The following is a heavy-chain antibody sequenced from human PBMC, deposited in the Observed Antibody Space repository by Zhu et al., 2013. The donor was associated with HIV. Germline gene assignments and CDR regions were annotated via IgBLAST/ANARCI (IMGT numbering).Heavy chain of an antibody. CDR2: IDPNSGAT. J-gene: IGHJ3*02. V-gene: IGHV1-2*02. D-gene: IGHD2-8*02. CDR3: VRGGYRWAFDI. Sequence: QVHLVQSGAEVKKPGASVRVSCKSSGYTFTDYFIHWVRRAPGQGLEWMGWIDPNSGATDSGQRFKGRVTMTRDTSITTVYLELPTLRSDDTAVYYCVRGGYRWAFDIWGQGTVVIVSS. CDR1: GYTFTDYF.